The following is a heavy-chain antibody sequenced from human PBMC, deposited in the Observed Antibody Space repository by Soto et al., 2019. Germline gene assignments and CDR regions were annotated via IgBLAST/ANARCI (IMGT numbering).Heavy chain of an antibody. V-gene: IGHV3-72*01. J-gene: IGHJ4*02. CDR2: IRSKVDFYTT. CDR1: GFNFSDHY. D-gene: IGHD6-19*01. CDR3: ARGRGSGWYYFDY. Sequence: PGGSLRLSCAASGFNFSDHYMDWVRQAPGKELEWVGRIRSKVDFYTTEYAASVKGRFTISRDESKKSMYLQMNSLKTEDTAVYYCARGRGSGWYYFDYWGQGTLVTVSS.